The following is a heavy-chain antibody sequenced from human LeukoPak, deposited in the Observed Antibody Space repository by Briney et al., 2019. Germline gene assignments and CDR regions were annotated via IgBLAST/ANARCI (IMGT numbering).Heavy chain of an antibody. J-gene: IGHJ6*03. Sequence: GRSLRLSCAASGFTFRNYGMHWVRQAPGKGLEWVALMWYDGSNNIYADSVKGRFTISRDNSKNTLFLQMNSLRAADTAVYFCAREHGGYDGHYMDVWGKGTTVTVSS. CDR3: AREHGGYDGHYMDV. CDR1: GFTFRNYG. CDR2: MWYDGSNN. V-gene: IGHV3-33*01. D-gene: IGHD5-12*01.